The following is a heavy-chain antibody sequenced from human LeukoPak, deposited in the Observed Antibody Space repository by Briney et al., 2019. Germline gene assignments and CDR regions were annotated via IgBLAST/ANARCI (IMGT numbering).Heavy chain of an antibody. CDR3: AKAGCGGGSCYYAEYFQH. CDR2: ISDSGDNT. Sequence: GGSLRLSCAASGFTVGTYAMSWVRQAPGKGLEWVSGISDSGDNTQYVDSVKGRFTIYRDISKNTLYLQMNSLRAEDTAVYYCAKAGCGGGSCYYAEYFQHWGLGTLVTVSS. V-gene: IGHV3-23*01. CDR1: GFTVGTYA. J-gene: IGHJ1*01. D-gene: IGHD2-15*01.